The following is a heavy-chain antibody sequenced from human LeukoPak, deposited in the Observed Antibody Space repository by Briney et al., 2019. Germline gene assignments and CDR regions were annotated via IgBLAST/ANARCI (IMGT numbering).Heavy chain of an antibody. V-gene: IGHV4-38-2*02. CDR2: LSHSGST. Sequence: PSETLSLTCTVSAYSISSGYYWGWIRQPPGKGLEWIGSLSHSGSTFYNPSLKSRVTISVDTSKNQFSLRLRSVTAADTAVYYCARATGSGYDYLGYWGQGTLVTVSS. D-gene: IGHD5-12*01. J-gene: IGHJ4*02. CDR1: AYSISSGYY. CDR3: ARATGSGYDYLGY.